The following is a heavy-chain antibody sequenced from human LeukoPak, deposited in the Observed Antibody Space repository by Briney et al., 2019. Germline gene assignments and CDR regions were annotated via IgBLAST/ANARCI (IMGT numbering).Heavy chain of an antibody. Sequence: SETLSLTCTVSGGSISSGYYWDWIRQPPGKGLEWIGRIYHNGYTYYNPSLKSRVTISVDTSKNQFSLKLKSVTAADTAVYYCASALYYYSGMDVWGKGTTVTVSS. CDR1: GGSISSGYY. V-gene: IGHV4-38-2*02. J-gene: IGHJ6*04. CDR3: ASALYYYSGMDV. CDR2: IYHNGYT.